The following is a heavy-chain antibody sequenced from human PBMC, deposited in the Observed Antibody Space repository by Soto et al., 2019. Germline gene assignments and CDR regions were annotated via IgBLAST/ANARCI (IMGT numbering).Heavy chain of an antibody. D-gene: IGHD2-8*01. CDR3: ARVRCFNGLCHTADYGMDV. CDR1: GDVFRSYG. Sequence: QVQLVQSGAEVKKPGSSVKVSCKASGDVFRSYGINWVRQAPGQGLEWMGGIIPISGTTNYAQKFQGGGAITADESTDTVYVELSRLGSEDTAVYFCARVRCFNGLCHTADYGMDVWGQGTTVTVSS. J-gene: IGHJ6*02. CDR2: IIPISGTT. V-gene: IGHV1-69*01.